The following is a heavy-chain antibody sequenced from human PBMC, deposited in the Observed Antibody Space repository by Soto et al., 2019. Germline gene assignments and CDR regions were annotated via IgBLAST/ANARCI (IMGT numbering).Heavy chain of an antibody. CDR2: ISGSGGST. CDR3: ARTLYSYGTDY. J-gene: IGHJ4*02. Sequence: GGSLRLSCAASGFTFSSYAMSWVRQAPGKGLEWVSAISGSGGSTYYADSVKGRFTISRDNSKNTLYLQMNSLRAEDAAVYYCARTLYSYGTDYWGQGTLVTVSS. V-gene: IGHV3-23*01. CDR1: GFTFSSYA. D-gene: IGHD5-18*01.